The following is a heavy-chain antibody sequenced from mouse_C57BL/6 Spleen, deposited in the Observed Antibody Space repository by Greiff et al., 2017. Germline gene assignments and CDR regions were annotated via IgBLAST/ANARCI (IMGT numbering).Heavy chain of an antibody. CDR2: IDPSDSYT. Sequence: VQLQQPGAELVKPGASVKLSCKASGYTFTSYWMQWVKQRPGQGLEWIGEIDPSDSYTNYNQKFQGKATLTVDTSSITAYMQLSSLTSEDSAVYYCARRKWDVRYFDDWGQGPTLTVSS. V-gene: IGHV1-50*01. D-gene: IGHD4-1*01. CDR3: ARRKWDVRYFDD. J-gene: IGHJ2*01. CDR1: GYTFTSYW.